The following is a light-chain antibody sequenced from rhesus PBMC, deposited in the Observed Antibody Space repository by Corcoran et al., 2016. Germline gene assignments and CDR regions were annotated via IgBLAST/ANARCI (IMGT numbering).Light chain of an antibody. CDR3: LHHNNYPWT. Sequence: DIQMTQSPSSLSASVGDTVTITCRASQDINSYLNWFQQKPGKAPNLLIYDATSLQSGVPSRFSGSGSGTDFTLTISSLQPEDCATYCCLHHNNYPWTFGQGTKVEIK. J-gene: IGKJ1*01. CDR1: QDINSY. V-gene: IGKV1-28*03. CDR2: DAT.